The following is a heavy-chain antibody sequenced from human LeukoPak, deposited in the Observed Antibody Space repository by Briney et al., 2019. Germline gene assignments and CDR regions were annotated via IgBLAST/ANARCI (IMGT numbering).Heavy chain of an antibody. V-gene: IGHV4-39*07. Sequence: SETLSLTCTVSGGSISSSSYYWGWIRQPPGTGLEWIGSIYYSGSTYYNPSLKSRVTISVDTSKNQFSLKLSSVTAADTAVYYCARAPFTYGDYHEAFDYWGQGTLVTVSS. CDR2: IYYSGST. J-gene: IGHJ4*02. D-gene: IGHD4-17*01. CDR3: ARAPFTYGDYHEAFDY. CDR1: GGSISSSSYY.